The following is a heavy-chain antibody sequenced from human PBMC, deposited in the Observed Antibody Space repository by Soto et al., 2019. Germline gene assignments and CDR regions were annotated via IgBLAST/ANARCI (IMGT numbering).Heavy chain of an antibody. CDR1: AFTFNTYA. J-gene: IGHJ2*01. Sequence: PGGSLRLSCAASAFTFNTYAMNSVRQPPGKGLDWGPVISGSGDDTYYADTVKGRFTISRDNSKNTLFLQMDSLRPEDTAIYYCAKGGTTGTTNSHFWYFDLWGRGTLVTVSS. V-gene: IGHV3-23*01. CDR3: AKGGTTGTTNSHFWYFDL. D-gene: IGHD1-1*01. CDR2: ISGSGDDT.